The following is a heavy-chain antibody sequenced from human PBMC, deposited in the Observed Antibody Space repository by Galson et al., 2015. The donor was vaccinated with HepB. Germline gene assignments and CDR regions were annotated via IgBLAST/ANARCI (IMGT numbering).Heavy chain of an antibody. Sequence: SLRLSCAASGFTFSNYDMSWVRQAPGKGLEWVATISGSGGSTYYTDSVTGRFTISRDNSKNTLSLQMSSLSAEETAVYYCAKQRGAKLRDAFDVWGQGTMVTVSS. D-gene: IGHD1-7*01. CDR3: AKQRGAKLRDAFDV. CDR1: GFTFSNYD. J-gene: IGHJ3*01. V-gene: IGHV3-23*01. CDR2: ISGSGGST.